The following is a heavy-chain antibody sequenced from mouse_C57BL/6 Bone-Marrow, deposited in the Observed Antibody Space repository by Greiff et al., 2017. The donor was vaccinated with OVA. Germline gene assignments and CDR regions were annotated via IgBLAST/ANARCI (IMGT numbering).Heavy chain of an antibody. CDR2: IYPRRGNT. V-gene: IGHV1-81*01. CDR1: GYTFTSYG. Sequence: QVQLQQSGAELARPGASVKLSCKASGYTFTSYGISWVKQRTGQGLEWIGEIYPRRGNTYYNEKFKGKATLTADKSSSTAYMELRSLTSEDAAVYFCARFTTVEGFAYWGQGTLVTVSA. D-gene: IGHD1-1*01. CDR3: ARFTTVEGFAY. J-gene: IGHJ3*01.